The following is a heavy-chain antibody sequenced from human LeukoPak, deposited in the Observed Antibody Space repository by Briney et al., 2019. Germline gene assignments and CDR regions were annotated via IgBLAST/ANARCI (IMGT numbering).Heavy chain of an antibody. D-gene: IGHD3-22*01. J-gene: IGHJ4*02. CDR2: ISYDGSNK. Sequence: GGSLRLSCAASGFTFSSYGMHWVRQAPGKGLEWVAVISYDGSNKYYADSVKGRFTISRDNSKNTLYLQMNSLRAEDSAVYYCARDYGLKYYYDSSGFDYWGQGTLVTVSS. V-gene: IGHV3-30*03. CDR1: GFTFSSYG. CDR3: ARDYGLKYYYDSSGFDY.